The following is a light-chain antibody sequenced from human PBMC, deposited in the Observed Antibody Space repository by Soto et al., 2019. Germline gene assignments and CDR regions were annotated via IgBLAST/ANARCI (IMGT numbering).Light chain of an antibody. CDR3: QQSYSTPRT. Sequence: DIQMTRSPSSLSASVLGRGTTSFRASQSISSFLYWYQQKPGKDPNLLIYAASSLQSGVPSRFSGSGSGTDFTLTISSLQPQDFATYYCQQSYSTPRTFGPGTKVDI. CDR1: QSISSF. V-gene: IGKV1-39*01. CDR2: AAS. J-gene: IGKJ3*01.